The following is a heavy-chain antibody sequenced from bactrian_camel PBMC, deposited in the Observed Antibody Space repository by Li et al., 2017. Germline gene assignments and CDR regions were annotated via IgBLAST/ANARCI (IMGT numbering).Heavy chain of an antibody. V-gene: IGHV3S9*01. D-gene: IGHD5*01. Sequence: HVQLVESGGGSVQAGGSLRLSCTASGFTFDDSDMGWYRQIPGNWCESVSSIPSDGRTSYTDSVKGRFTISRDNAKNTVYLQMNNLKPEDTAMYYCAAFRSCGKDVPLGTGLGFWGQGTQVTVS. CDR1: GFTFDDSD. J-gene: IGHJ6*01. CDR2: IPSDGRT. CDR3: AAFRSCGKDVPLGTGLGF.